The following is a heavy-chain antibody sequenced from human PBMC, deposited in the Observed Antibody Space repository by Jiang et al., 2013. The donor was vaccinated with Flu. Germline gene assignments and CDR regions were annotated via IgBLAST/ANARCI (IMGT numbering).Heavy chain of an antibody. CDR1: GGSISSYY. Sequence: TLSLTCTVSGGSISSYYWSWIRQPPGKGLEWIGYIYTSGSTNYNPSLKSRVTISVDTSKNQFSLKLSSVTAADTAVYYCAREWSGYQDYWGQGTLVTVSS. D-gene: IGHD3-3*01. CDR3: AREWSGYQDY. V-gene: IGHV4-4*09. J-gene: IGHJ4*02. CDR2: IYTSGST.